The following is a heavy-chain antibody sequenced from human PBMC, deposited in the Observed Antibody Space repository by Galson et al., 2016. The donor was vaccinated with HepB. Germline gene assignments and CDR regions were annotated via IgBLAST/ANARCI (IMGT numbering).Heavy chain of an antibody. CDR2: ICGRCGDM. CDR1: GFTFDKYG. CDR3: AIDPSQWHDLLFGN. V-gene: IGHV3-23*01. J-gene: IGHJ4*02. Sequence: SLRLSCAASGFTFDKYGMTWFRQAPGKGLEWVSTICGRCGDMDYADSVKGRFIISRDDSKNTLYLHMNSLRVEDTAIYYCAIDPSQWHDLLFGNWAQGTLVTVSA. D-gene: IGHD3-9*01.